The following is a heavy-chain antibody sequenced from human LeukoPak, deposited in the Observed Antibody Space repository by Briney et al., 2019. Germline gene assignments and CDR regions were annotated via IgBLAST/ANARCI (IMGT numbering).Heavy chain of an antibody. J-gene: IGHJ4*02. CDR2: FDPEDGET. V-gene: IGHV1-24*01. CDR1: GYTFTSYG. D-gene: IGHD2-21*02. CDR3: ATIAYCGGDCYPSLFDY. Sequence: ASVKVSCKASGYTFTSYGISWVRQAPGQGLEWMGGFDPEDGETIYAQKFQGRVTMTEDTSTDTAYMELSSLRSEDTAVYYCATIAYCGGDCYPSLFDYWGQGTLVTVSS.